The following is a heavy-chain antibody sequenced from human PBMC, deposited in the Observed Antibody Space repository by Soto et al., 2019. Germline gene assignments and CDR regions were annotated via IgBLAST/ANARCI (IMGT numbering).Heavy chain of an antibody. J-gene: IGHJ6*02. CDR2: IIPILGLA. V-gene: IGHV1-69*04. CDR1: RGTFSSYT. Sequence: SVSVSCKASRGTFSSYTISWVGQAPGQGLEWVGSIIPILGLANYAQKFQGRVTITADKSASTAYMELSSLRSEYTAVYYCARDQETIWFGELLSLGIDVWG. D-gene: IGHD3-10*01. CDR3: ARDQETIWFGELLSLGIDV.